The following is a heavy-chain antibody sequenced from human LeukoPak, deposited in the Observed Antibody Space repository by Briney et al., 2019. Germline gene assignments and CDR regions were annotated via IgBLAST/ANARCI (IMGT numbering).Heavy chain of an antibody. CDR2: IKQDGSEK. CDR3: AREGLQNWFDP. D-gene: IGHD4-11*01. J-gene: IGHJ5*02. V-gene: IGHV3-7*01. Sequence: PGGSLRLSCAASGFTFSSNWMTWVRQAPGEGLEWVANIKQDGSEKFYVDSVKGRFTISRDNAKNSLYLQMNSLRAEDTAVYYCAREGLQNWFDPWGQGTLVTVSS. CDR1: GFTFSSNW.